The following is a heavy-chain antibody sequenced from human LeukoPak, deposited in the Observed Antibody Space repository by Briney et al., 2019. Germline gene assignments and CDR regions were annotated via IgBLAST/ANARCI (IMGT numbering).Heavy chain of an antibody. V-gene: IGHV1-2*02. CDR3: ARDYYDSSGFGAFDI. D-gene: IGHD3-22*01. J-gene: IGHJ3*02. CDR2: INPNSGDT. CDR1: GYTLTDYY. Sequence: ASVKVSCKASGYTLTDYYMHWVRQAPGQGLEWMGWINPNSGDTNYAQKFQGRVTMTRDTSISTAYMELSRLTSDDTAVYYCARDYYDSSGFGAFDIWGQGTMVTVSS.